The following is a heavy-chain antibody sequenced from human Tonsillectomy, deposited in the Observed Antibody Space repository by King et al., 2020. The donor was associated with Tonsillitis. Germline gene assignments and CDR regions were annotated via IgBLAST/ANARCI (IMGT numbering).Heavy chain of an antibody. CDR3: THCINTKCRFDY. Sequence: VQLVESGGGLVNPGGSLRLSCEVSGFTFSDAWMSWVRQAPGKGLEWVCRITSKNVGGTTDYAAPVKGRFTISRDDSKNTMYLQMNSLRTEDTAIYYCTHCINTKCRFDYWGQGALVTVSS. CDR1: GFTFSDAW. J-gene: IGHJ4*02. CDR2: ITSKNVGGTT. D-gene: IGHD2-2*01. V-gene: IGHV3-15*01.